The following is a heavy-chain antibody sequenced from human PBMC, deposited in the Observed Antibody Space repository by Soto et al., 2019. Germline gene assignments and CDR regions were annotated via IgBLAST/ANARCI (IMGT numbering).Heavy chain of an antibody. V-gene: IGHV3-23*01. D-gene: IGHD3-22*01. CDR1: VFTFSIYA. Sequence: GGSLRLSCASSVFTFSIYAMSWVRQAPGKGLEWVSAISGSGGSTYYADSVKGRFTISRDNSKNTLYLQMNSLRAEDTAVYYCAKSDRAGVITLKVVTNAFDIWGQGTMVTV. CDR2: ISGSGGST. J-gene: IGHJ3*02. CDR3: AKSDRAGVITLKVVTNAFDI.